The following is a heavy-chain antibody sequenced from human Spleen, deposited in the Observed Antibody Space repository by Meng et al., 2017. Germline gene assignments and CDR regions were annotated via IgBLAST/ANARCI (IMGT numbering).Heavy chain of an antibody. V-gene: IGHV3-11*01. CDR1: GFTVSSNY. J-gene: IGHJ4*02. CDR3: ARETITQDY. CDR2: ISSSGSTI. Sequence: GGSLRLSCAASGFTVSSNYMSWVRQAPGKGLEWVSYISSSGSTIYYADSVKGRFTISRDNAKNSLYLQMNSLRAEDTAVYYCARETITQDYWGQGTLVTVSS. D-gene: IGHD3-10*01.